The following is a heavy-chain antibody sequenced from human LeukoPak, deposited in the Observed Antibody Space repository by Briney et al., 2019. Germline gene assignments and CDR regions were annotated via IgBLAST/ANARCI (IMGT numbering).Heavy chain of an antibody. CDR2: MTNSRSY. Sequence: GGSLRLSCTVSGFTLSTYSLNWVRRAPGKGLEWVSLMTNSRSYYADSVKGRFTISRDNSKNTLYLQMNGLQTDDTAVYYCATDLRYGSNFFFQYWGLGTLVAVSS. V-gene: IGHV3-21*01. J-gene: IGHJ4*02. CDR1: GFTLSTYS. CDR3: ATDLRYGSNFFFQY. D-gene: IGHD5-18*01.